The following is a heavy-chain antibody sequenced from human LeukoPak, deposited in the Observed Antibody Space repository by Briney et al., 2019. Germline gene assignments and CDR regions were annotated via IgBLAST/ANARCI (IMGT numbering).Heavy chain of an antibody. CDR3: AGGGIGHYGSGGFGGMDV. CDR1: GFTFSDYY. Sequence: PGGTLRLTCAASGFTFSDYYRSWLRQAPGKGLEGVSYISISSSNNNYADSVKGRLTISRDNTKNSLYLQMNSLRAADTAVYYCAGGGIGHYGSGGFGGMDVWGKGTTVTVST. J-gene: IGHJ6*04. V-gene: IGHV3-11*06. CDR2: ISISSSNN. D-gene: IGHD3-10*01.